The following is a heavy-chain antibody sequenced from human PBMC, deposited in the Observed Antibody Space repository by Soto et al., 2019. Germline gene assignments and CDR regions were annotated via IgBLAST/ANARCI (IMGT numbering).Heavy chain of an antibody. CDR2: ISSSSSTI. CDR3: ARGGPWSTRGGVDY. Sequence: EVQLVESGGGLVQPGGSLRLSCAASGFTFSSYSMNWVRQAPGKGLEWVSYISSSSSTIYYADSVEGRFTISRDNAKNSLYLQMNSLRAEDTAVYYCARGGPWSTRGGVDYWGQGTLVTVSS. CDR1: GFTFSSYS. D-gene: IGHD2-21*01. J-gene: IGHJ4*02. V-gene: IGHV3-48*01.